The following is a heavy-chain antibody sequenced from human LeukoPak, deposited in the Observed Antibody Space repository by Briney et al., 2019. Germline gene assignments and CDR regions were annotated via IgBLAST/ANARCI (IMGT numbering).Heavy chain of an antibody. V-gene: IGHV3-33*08. CDR1: GFTFSSYG. Sequence: GGSLRLSCAASGFTFSSYGMHWVRQAPGKGLEWVAVIWYDGSNKYYADSVKGRFTISRDDSKNTLYLQMNSLRAEDTAVYYCARASMVRGVYTPFDYWGQGTLVTVSS. D-gene: IGHD3-10*01. CDR2: IWYDGSNK. CDR3: ARASMVRGVYTPFDY. J-gene: IGHJ4*02.